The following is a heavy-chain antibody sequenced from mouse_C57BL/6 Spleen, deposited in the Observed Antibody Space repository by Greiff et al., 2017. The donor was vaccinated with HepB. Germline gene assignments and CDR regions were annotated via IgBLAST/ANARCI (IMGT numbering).Heavy chain of an antibody. CDR1: GYTFTSYW. CDR2: IYPGSGST. Sequence: QVRLQQPGAELVKPGASVKMSCKASGYTFTSYWITWVKQRPGQGLEWIGDIYPGSGSTNYNEKFKSKATLTVDTSSSTAYMQLSSLTSEDSAVYYCARGSAQASYYAMDYWGQGTSVTVSS. D-gene: IGHD3-2*02. CDR3: ARGSAQASYYAMDY. V-gene: IGHV1-55*01. J-gene: IGHJ4*01.